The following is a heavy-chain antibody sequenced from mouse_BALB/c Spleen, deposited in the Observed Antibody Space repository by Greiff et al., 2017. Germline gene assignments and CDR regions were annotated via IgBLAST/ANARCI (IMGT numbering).Heavy chain of an antibody. CDR1: GYSFTGYY. J-gene: IGHJ2*01. Sequence: VQLQQSGPELVKPGASVKISCKASGYSFTGYYMHWVKQSHVKSLEWIGRINPYNGATSYNQNFKDKASLTVDKSSSTAYMELHSLTSEDSAVYYCARGLGGGLWGQGTTLTVSS. CDR2: INPYNGAT. CDR3: ARGLGGGL. D-gene: IGHD2-2*01. V-gene: IGHV1-31*01.